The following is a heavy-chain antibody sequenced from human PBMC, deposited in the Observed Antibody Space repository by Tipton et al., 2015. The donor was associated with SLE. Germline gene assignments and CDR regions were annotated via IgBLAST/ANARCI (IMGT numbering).Heavy chain of an antibody. J-gene: IGHJ4*02. CDR3: ARQSLAGALGYFDF. D-gene: IGHD1-26*01. CDR2: VYYRGST. V-gene: IGHV4-39*01. Sequence: TLSLTCTVSGGSISINTYHWAWIRQSPEKGLEWIGSVYYRGSTYYKSSLRSRVTISVDTSKNQFSLKLSSVTAADTAVYFCARQSLAGALGYFDFWGQGTLLTVSS. CDR1: GGSISINTYH.